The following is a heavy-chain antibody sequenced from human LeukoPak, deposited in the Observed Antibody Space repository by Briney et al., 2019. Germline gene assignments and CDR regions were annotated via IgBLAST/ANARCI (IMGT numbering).Heavy chain of an antibody. CDR3: ALVVVTAMSYDAFDI. CDR2: IIPIFGTA. J-gene: IGHJ3*02. D-gene: IGHD2-21*02. CDR1: GGTFSSYA. V-gene: IGHV1-69*05. Sequence: SVNLSCKASGGTFSSYAISWVRQAPGQGREWMGRIIPIFGTANYAQKFQGRITITTDESTSTAYMALRSLRSEETAVYYCALVVVTAMSYDAFDIWGQGTMVTVSS.